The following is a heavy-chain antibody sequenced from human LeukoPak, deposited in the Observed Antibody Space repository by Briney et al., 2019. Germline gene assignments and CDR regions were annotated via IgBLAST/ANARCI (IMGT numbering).Heavy chain of an antibody. D-gene: IGHD2-2*01. Sequence: SETLSLTCTVSGGSISSGGYYWSWIRQHPGKGLEWIGYIYYSGSTYYNPSLKSRVTISVDTSKNQFSLKLSSVTAADTAVYYCARKTPRVVVPAAFDYWGQGTLVTVSS. J-gene: IGHJ4*02. V-gene: IGHV4-31*03. CDR3: ARKTPRVVVPAAFDY. CDR1: GGSISSGGYY. CDR2: IYYSGST.